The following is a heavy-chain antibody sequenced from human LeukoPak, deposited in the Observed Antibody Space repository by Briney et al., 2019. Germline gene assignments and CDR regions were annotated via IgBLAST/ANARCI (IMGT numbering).Heavy chain of an antibody. V-gene: IGHV4-4*02. D-gene: IGHD3-3*01. Sequence: GSLELSCAASGFNLSSYSMKWVRQAPGKGLEWIGHINQLLATTYNPSLESRVTISLDTSKSQFSLNLTSVTAADTAIYYCARGWKTYDFLSSSPRGYFDYWSQGTLVTVSS. CDR1: GFNLSSYS. J-gene: IGHJ4*02. CDR3: ARGWKTYDFLSSSPRGYFDY. CDR2: INQLLAT.